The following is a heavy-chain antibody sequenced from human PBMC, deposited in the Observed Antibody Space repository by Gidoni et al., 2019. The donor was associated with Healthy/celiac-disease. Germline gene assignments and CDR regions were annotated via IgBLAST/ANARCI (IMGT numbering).Heavy chain of an antibody. J-gene: IGHJ6*02. Sequence: QVQLVQSGAEVKKPGASVKVSCTASGYTFTGYYMHWVRQALGQGLEWMGWINPNSGGTNYGQKFQGRVTMTRDKSSSTAYMELSRLRSDDTAVYYCASADCSSTSCYERDYYYGMDVWGQGTTVTVSS. D-gene: IGHD2-2*01. CDR1: GYTFTGYY. V-gene: IGHV1-2*02. CDR2: INPNSGGT. CDR3: ASADCSSTSCYERDYYYGMDV.